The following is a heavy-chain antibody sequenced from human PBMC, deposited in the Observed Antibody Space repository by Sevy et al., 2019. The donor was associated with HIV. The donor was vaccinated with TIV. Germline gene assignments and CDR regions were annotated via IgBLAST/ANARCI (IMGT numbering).Heavy chain of an antibody. D-gene: IGHD2-15*01. CDR2: ISWNSGSI. CDR1: GFTFDNYV. Sequence: SLKISCAASGFTFDNYVMHWVRQAPGKGLEWVSGISWNSGSIDYADSVKGRFTISRDNAKNSLYLQMNSLRAEDTALYYCAKPFRDSRGYDGFDIWGQGTMVTVSS. V-gene: IGHV3-9*01. CDR3: AKPFRDSRGYDGFDI. J-gene: IGHJ3*02.